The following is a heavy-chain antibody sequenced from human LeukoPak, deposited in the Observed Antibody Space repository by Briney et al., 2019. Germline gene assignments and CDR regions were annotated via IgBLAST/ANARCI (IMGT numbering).Heavy chain of an antibody. Sequence: GGSLRLSCAASGFTFSDYYMSWIRQAPGKGLEWVSYISSSGSTIYYADSVKGRFTISRDNAKNSLYLQMNSLRAEDTAVYYCARGSYCGGDCYSGFDYWGQGTLVTVSS. CDR3: ARGSYCGGDCYSGFDY. J-gene: IGHJ4*02. CDR2: ISSSGSTI. D-gene: IGHD2-21*02. V-gene: IGHV3-11*04. CDR1: GFTFSDYY.